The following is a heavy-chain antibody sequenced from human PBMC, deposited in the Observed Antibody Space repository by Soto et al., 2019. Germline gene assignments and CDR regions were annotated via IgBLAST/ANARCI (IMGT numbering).Heavy chain of an antibody. Sequence: QVQLVESGGGVVQPGRSVRLSCAASGFSFSYYAMHWVRQAPGKGLEWVAVIAYDSSKKYYADSVKGRFTISRDNSKNSLYLQMNSLRDGDTAVYYCAIPYFSGGSCYLTAYFHYWGKGTLVTVSS. CDR1: GFSFSYYA. D-gene: IGHD2-15*01. J-gene: IGHJ1*01. CDR2: IAYDSSKK. V-gene: IGHV3-30*03. CDR3: AIPYFSGGSCYLTAYFHY.